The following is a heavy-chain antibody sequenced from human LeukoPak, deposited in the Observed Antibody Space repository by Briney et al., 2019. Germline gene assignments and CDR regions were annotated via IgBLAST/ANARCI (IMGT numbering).Heavy chain of an antibody. V-gene: IGHV3-30*02. CDR1: GFTFSKYD. J-gene: IGHJ3*02. D-gene: IGHD3-10*01. CDR3: TRDRVSGQYYGDSFDT. CDR2: IQYDGSNK. Sequence: GGSLRLSCAASGFTFSKYDMHWVRQAPGKGLEWVAFIQYDGSNKYYADSVKGRFTISRDNSKNTLFLQMNSLRADDTAVYYCTRDRVSGQYYGDSFDTWGQGTMVTVSS.